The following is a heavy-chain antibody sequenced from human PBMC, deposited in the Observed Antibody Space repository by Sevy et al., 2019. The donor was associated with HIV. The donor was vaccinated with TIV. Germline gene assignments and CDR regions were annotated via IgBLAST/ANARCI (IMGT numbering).Heavy chain of an antibody. V-gene: IGHV3-33*01. D-gene: IGHD2-2*01. Sequence: GGSLRLSCAASGFSFSNYGMHWVRQAPGKGLEWVAVIWYDGSNKYYADSVKGRFTISRDNSKNTLYLQMHSLRAEDTAVYYCARDGIVIVPAAVAVTGYFDYWAREPWSPSPQ. CDR1: GFSFSNYG. CDR3: ARDGIVIVPAAVAVTGYFDY. CDR2: IWYDGSNK. J-gene: IGHJ4*02.